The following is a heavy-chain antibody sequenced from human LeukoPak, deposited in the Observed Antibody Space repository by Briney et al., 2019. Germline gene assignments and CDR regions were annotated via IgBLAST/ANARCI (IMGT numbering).Heavy chain of an antibody. D-gene: IGHD1-1*01. Sequence: GGSLRLSCTASGFSFSDYSMNWVRQAPGKGLEWVSSISRRSRHVYYAGSVKGRFTISRDNAWNSLYLQMYSLRAEDMAVYFCVRDLLGSGSTTAYLHHWGQGTLVTVSS. J-gene: IGHJ1*01. CDR1: GFSFSDYS. CDR3: VRDLLGSGSTTAYLHH. V-gene: IGHV3-21*01. CDR2: ISRRSRHV.